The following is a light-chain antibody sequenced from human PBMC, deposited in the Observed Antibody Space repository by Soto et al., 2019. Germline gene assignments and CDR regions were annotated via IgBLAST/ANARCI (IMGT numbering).Light chain of an antibody. V-gene: IGKV3-20*01. J-gene: IGKJ5*01. CDR1: QSVSSSY. CDR2: GAS. Sequence: EIGLTQSPGTLSLSPGERATLSCRASQSVSSSYLAWYQQKPGQAPRLLIYGASSRATGIPDRFSGSGSGTDFTLTISSLEPEDFAVYYCQQYGSSLITFGQGTRLEIK. CDR3: QQYGSSLIT.